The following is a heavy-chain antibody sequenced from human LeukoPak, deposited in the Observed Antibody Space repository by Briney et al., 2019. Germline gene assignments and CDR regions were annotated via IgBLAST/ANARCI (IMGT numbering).Heavy chain of an antibody. CDR3: ARVAWGQQLGWWFDP. V-gene: IGHV3-30*04. CDR2: ISYDGSNK. J-gene: IGHJ5*02. D-gene: IGHD6-13*01. CDR1: GFTFSSYA. Sequence: GRSLRLSCAASGFTFSSYAMHWVRQAPGKGLEWVAVISYDGSNKYYADSVKGRFTISRDNSKNTLYLQMNSLRAEDTAVYYCARVAWGQQLGWWFDPWGQGTLVTVSS.